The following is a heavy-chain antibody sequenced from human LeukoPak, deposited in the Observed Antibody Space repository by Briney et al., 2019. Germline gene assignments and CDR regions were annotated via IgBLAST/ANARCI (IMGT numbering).Heavy chain of an antibody. CDR2: INHSGST. D-gene: IGHD1/OR15-1a*01. CDR3: ARGRNWNIYYYYYYMDV. J-gene: IGHJ6*03. V-gene: IGHV4-34*01. Sequence: SETLSLTCAVYGGSFSGYYWSWIRQPPGKGLEWIGEINHSGSTNYNPSLKSRVTISVDTSKNQFSLKLSSVTAADTAVYYCARGRNWNIYYYYYYMDVWGKGTTVTVSS. CDR1: GGSFSGYY.